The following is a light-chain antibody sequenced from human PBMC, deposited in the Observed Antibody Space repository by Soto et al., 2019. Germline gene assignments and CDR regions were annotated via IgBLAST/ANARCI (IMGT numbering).Light chain of an antibody. CDR2: GAS. V-gene: IGKV3D-15*01. J-gene: IGKJ4*01. CDR3: QQYKSFSLT. CDR1: QSVDSN. Sequence: EIVMTQSPGTLSVSTGEGATLSCRASQSVDSNLAWYQQKPGQAPRLLIYGASTRATGIPDRFRGSGSGTEFTLTISSLQSEDFATYYCQQYKSFSLTFGGGTRVEVK.